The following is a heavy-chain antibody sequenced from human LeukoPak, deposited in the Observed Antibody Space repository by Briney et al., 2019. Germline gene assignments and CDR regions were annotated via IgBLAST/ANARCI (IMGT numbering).Heavy chain of an antibody. Sequence: GGSLRLSCAASGFTFSSYGMHWVRQAPGKGLEWVAVIWYDGSNKYYADSVKGRFTISRDNSKNTLYLQMNSLRAEDTAVYYCARDCGSSWLQPYYYYYGMDVWGQGTTVTVSS. CDR1: GFTFSSYG. J-gene: IGHJ6*02. CDR3: ARDCGSSWLQPYYYYYGMDV. D-gene: IGHD6-13*01. CDR2: IWYDGSNK. V-gene: IGHV3-33*01.